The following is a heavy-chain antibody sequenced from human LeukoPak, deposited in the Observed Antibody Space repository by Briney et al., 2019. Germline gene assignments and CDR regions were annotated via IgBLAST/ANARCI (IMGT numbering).Heavy chain of an antibody. CDR1: GFTFSSYA. CDR2: ISGSGGST. D-gene: IGHD3-10*01. V-gene: IGHV3-23*01. CDR3: AKFDVEVGSRSYDY. J-gene: IGHJ4*02. Sequence: PGGSLRLSCAASGFTFSSYAMSWVRQAPGKGLEWVSAISGSGGSTYYADSVKGRFTISRDNSKNTLYLQMNSLRAEDTAVYYCAKFDVEVGSRSYDYWGQGTLVTVSS.